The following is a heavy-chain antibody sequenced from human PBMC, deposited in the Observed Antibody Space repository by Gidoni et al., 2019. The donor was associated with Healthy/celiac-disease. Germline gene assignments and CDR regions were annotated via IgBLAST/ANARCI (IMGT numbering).Heavy chain of an antibody. CDR3: ARHMNGRFDY. D-gene: IGHD2-8*01. CDR1: GGSISSSSYY. CDR2: IYYSWST. J-gene: IGHJ4*02. V-gene: IGHV4-39*01. Sequence: QLQLQESGPGLVKPSETLSLTCTVSGGSISSSSYYWGWIRQPPGKGLEWIGRIYYSWSTYYNPSLKSRVTISVDTSKNQFSLKLSSVTAADTAVYYCARHMNGRFDYWGQGTLVTVSS.